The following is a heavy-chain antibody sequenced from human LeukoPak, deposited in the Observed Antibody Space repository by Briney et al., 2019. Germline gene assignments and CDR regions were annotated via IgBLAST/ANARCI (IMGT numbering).Heavy chain of an antibody. D-gene: IGHD6-13*01. CDR1: GGSFSGYY. V-gene: IGHV4-34*01. J-gene: IGHJ5*02. Sequence: SETLSLTCAVYGGSFSGYYWSWIRQPPGKGLEWIGEINHSGSTNYNPSLKSRATISVDTSKNQFSLKLSSVTAADSAVYYCARLSGRIAAAGSWFDPWGQGTLVTVSS. CDR3: ARLSGRIAAAGSWFDP. CDR2: INHSGST.